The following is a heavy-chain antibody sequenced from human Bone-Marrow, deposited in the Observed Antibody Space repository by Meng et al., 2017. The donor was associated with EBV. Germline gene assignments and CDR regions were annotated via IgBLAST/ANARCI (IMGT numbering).Heavy chain of an antibody. Sequence: PRLLAARWLKPSGTLSLTCTVYCGSFVGNYWIWIAQPQGKGLVWLGESNHSGTTNYNPSLRCRVTISVDTSKNQFSLNRSFMTATATAGYYDSSPPTGRWSYLDYWGQGTLVTVFS. D-gene: IGHD2-15*01. CDR2: SNHSGTT. J-gene: IGHJ4*02. CDR3: SSPPTGRWSYLDY. CDR1: CGSFVGNY. V-gene: IGHV4-34*07.